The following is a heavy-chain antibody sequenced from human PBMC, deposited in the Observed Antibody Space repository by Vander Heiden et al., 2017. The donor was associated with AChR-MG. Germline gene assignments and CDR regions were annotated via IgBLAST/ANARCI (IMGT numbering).Heavy chain of an antibody. Sequence: EVQLVESGGGLVKPGGSLRLSCAASGFTFSSYSMNWVRQAPGKGLEWVSSISSSSSYIYYADSVKGRFTISRDNAKNSLYLQMNSLRAEDTAVYYCARDPDYYDSSGPRDYWGQGTLVTVSS. V-gene: IGHV3-21*01. CDR3: ARDPDYYDSSGPRDY. CDR1: GFTFSSYS. D-gene: IGHD3-22*01. J-gene: IGHJ4*02. CDR2: ISSSSSYI.